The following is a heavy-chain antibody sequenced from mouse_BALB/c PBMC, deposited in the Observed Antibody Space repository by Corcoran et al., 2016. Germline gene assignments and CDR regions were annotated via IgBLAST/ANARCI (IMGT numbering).Heavy chain of an antibody. CDR1: GYSITSGYY. CDR2: ISYDGSN. Sequence: DVQLQESGPGLVKPSQSLSLTCSVTGYSITSGYYWNWIRQFPGNKLEWMGYISYDGSNNYNPSLKNRISITRDTSKNQFFLKLNSVTTEDTATYYCARDQGYRYAYWGQGTLVTVSA. J-gene: IGHJ3*01. CDR3: ARDQGYRYAY. V-gene: IGHV3-6*02. D-gene: IGHD2-14*01.